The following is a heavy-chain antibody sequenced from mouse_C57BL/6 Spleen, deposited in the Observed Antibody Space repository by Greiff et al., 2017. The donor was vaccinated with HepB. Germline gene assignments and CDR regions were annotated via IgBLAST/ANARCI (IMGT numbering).Heavy chain of an antibody. CDR2: ISSGGSYT. Sequence: EVQLVESGGDLVKPGGSLKLSCAASGFTFSSYGMSWVRQTPDKRLEWVATISSGGSYTYYPDSVKGRFTISRDNAKNTLYLQMSSLKSEDTAMYYCASLYYDSSAAWFAYWGQGTLVTVSA. V-gene: IGHV5-6*01. CDR1: GFTFSSYG. CDR3: ASLYYDSSAAWFAY. J-gene: IGHJ3*01. D-gene: IGHD1-1*01.